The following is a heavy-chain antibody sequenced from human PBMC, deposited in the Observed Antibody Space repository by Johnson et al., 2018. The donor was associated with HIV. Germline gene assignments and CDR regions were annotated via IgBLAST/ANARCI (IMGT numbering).Heavy chain of an antibody. CDR3: AREGYDSSGYSDAFDI. D-gene: IGHD3-22*01. V-gene: IGHV3-33*01. Sequence: HVQLVESGGGVVQPGGSLRLSCAASAFNFNTYGMDWVRQAPGKGLEWVAVIWYDGSNKYYADSVKGRFTISRDNSKNTLYLQMNSLRAEDTAVYYCAREGYDSSGYSDAFDIWGQGTMVTVSS. CDR1: AFNFNTYG. J-gene: IGHJ3*02. CDR2: IWYDGSNK.